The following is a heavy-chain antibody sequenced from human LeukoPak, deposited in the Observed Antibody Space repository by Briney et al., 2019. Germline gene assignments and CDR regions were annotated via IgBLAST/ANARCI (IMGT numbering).Heavy chain of an antibody. D-gene: IGHD1-1*01. CDR1: GFTVSSNY. V-gene: IGHV3-7*05. J-gene: IGHJ4*02. Sequence: GGSLRLSCAASGFTVSSNYMSWVRQAPGKGLEWVANINTDGSDPNYADSVKGRFTISRGNPKNSLYLQMHSLRAEDTAVYYCAKDLHWNRFDYWGQGTLVTVSS. CDR3: AKDLHWNRFDY. CDR2: INTDGSDP.